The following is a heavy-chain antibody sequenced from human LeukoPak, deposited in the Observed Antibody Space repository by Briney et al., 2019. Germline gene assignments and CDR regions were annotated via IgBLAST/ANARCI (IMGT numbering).Heavy chain of an antibody. CDR3: AKNPYDFWSGYWAFDI. CDR1: GFTFSSYA. J-gene: IGHJ3*02. V-gene: IGHV3-23*01. Sequence: PGGSLRLSCAASGFTFSSYAMSWVRQAPGKGLEWVSAIIGSGGSTYYADSVKGRFTISRDNSKNTLYLQMNSLRAEDTAVYYCAKNPYDFWSGYWAFDIWGQGTMVTVSS. D-gene: IGHD3-3*01. CDR2: IIGSGGST.